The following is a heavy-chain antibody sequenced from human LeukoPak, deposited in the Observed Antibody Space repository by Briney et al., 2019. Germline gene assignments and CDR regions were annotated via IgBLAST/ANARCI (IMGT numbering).Heavy chain of an antibody. CDR3: ARDRVVRGYSYGFGY. D-gene: IGHD5-18*01. CDR2: ISYDGSNK. V-gene: IGHV3-30*04. J-gene: IGHJ4*02. CDR1: GFTFSSYA. Sequence: GGSLRLSCAASGFTFSSYAIHWVRQAPGKGLERVAVISYDGSNKYYTDSVKGRFTISRDNSKNTLYLQMNSLRDEDTAIYYCARDRVVRGYSYGFGYWGQGTLVTVSS.